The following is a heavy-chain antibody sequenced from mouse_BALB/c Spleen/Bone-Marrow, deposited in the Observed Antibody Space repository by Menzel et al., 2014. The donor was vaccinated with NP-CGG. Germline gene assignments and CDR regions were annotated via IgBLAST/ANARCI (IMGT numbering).Heavy chain of an antibody. J-gene: IGHJ3*01. CDR1: GFTFSSYG. CDR3: ALNWDSAY. CDR2: INNGGTYT. D-gene: IGHD4-1*02. V-gene: IGHV5-6*01. Sequence: EVQLQESGGDLVKPGGPLKLSCAASGFTFSSYGMSCVRQTPDKRLEWVATINNGGTYTYYPDSVKGRFTISRDNAKNTLYLQMSSLKSEDTAMYYCALNWDSAYWGQGTLVTVSA.